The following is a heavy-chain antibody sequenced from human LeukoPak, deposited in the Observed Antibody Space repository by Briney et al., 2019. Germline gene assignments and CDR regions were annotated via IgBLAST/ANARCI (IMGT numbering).Heavy chain of an antibody. CDR3: VRSQAASLGYFDF. J-gene: IGHJ4*02. CDR2: SSWIEGHT. V-gene: IGHV3-43D*03. CDR1: GFSFDDYA. Sequence: GGSLRLSCAVSGFSFDDYALHWVRQVPGKGLEWVAFSSWIEGHTDYLDSVKGRFTISRDNSKNSLSLQMNSLRAEDSALYYCVRSQAASLGYFDFWGQGTLVTVSS. D-gene: IGHD1-26*01.